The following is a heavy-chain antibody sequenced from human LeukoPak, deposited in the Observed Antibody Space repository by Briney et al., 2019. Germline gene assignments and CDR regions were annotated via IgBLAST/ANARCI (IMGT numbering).Heavy chain of an antibody. Sequence: GGSLRLSCAASGFTFSSYGMHWARQAPGKGLEWVAVIWYDGSSKYYADSVKGRFTISRDNSKNTLYLQMNSLRAEDTAVYYCARDVLPAEEQQLVQSPPLPMDYWGQGTLVTVSS. J-gene: IGHJ4*02. CDR2: IWYDGSSK. V-gene: IGHV3-33*01. D-gene: IGHD6-13*01. CDR3: ARDVLPAEEQQLVQSPPLPMDY. CDR1: GFTFSSYG.